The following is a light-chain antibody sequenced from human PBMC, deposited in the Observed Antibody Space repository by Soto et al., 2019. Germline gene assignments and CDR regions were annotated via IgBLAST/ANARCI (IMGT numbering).Light chain of an antibody. CDR1: QSISSW. J-gene: IGKJ4*02. CDR3: QQDNNSPLT. Sequence: DIQMTQSPSTLSASVGDRVTITCRASQSISSWLAWYQQKPGQAPKLLIYAASSMATGVPSRFSGSGSGTDFTLTISSLQSEDFAIYYCQQDNNSPLTFGGGTKVEIK. CDR2: AAS. V-gene: IGKV1-5*01.